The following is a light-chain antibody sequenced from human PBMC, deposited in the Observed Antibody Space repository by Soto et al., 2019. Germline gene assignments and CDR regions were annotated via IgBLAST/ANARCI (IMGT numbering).Light chain of an antibody. J-gene: IGKJ1*01. CDR2: GGS. Sequence: VVTLSKSTLSFSHGERATLSCRASQIVTNNYLAWFRQKPGQAPRLLMYGGSSRATGIPDRFSGSGSGTDFTLTITRLEPEDFAVYYCQEYASSRTFGQGTKVDIK. CDR1: QIVTNNY. CDR3: QEYASSRT. V-gene: IGKV3-20*01.